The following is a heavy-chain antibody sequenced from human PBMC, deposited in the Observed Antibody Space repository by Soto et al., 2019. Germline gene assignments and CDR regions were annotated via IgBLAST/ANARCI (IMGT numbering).Heavy chain of an antibody. CDR2: ISGSGGST. J-gene: IGHJ4*02. Sequence: PGGSLRLSCAASGFTFSSFAMSWVHQAPGKGLDWVSAISGSGGSTYSADSVKGRFTISRDNSKNTLYLQMSSLRAEDTAVYYCARGLSAGKGSPPDFWGQGSLVTVSS. CDR1: GFTFSSFA. D-gene: IGHD6-13*01. CDR3: ARGLSAGKGSPPDF. V-gene: IGHV3-23*01.